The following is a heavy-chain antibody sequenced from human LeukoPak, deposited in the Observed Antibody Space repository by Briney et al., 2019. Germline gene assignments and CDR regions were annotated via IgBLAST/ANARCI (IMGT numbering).Heavy chain of an antibody. CDR3: VKALRDSSGFYIYYGMDV. Sequence: GGSLRLSCSASGFTFDDYAMYWVRQAPGKGLEWVSGITWNSRIVAYADSVKGRFTISRDNAKNSLYLQMNSLRAEDTALYYCVKALRDSSGFYIYYGMDVWGQGTTVTVSS. V-gene: IGHV3-9*01. CDR1: GFTFDDYA. J-gene: IGHJ6*02. CDR2: ITWNSRIV. D-gene: IGHD3-22*01.